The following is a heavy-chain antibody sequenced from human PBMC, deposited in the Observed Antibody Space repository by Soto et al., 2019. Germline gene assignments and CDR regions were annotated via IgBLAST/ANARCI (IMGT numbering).Heavy chain of an antibody. CDR1: GFTFRDYS. V-gene: IGHV3-11*01. J-gene: IGHJ4*02. CDR2: ISSSGNTI. Sequence: QVQLVESGGGLVKPGGSLRLSCAASGFTFRDYSMTWIRQAPGKGLEWIAYISSSGNTIYYADSVKGRFTISRDYAKNSLYLQMNSLRAEDAAVYYCARALRYNSGWYGPDYWGQGTLVTVSS. D-gene: IGHD6-19*01. CDR3: ARALRYNSGWYGPDY.